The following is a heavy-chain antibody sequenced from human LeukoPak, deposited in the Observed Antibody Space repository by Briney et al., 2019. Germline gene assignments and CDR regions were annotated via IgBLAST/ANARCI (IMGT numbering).Heavy chain of an antibody. J-gene: IGHJ4*02. Sequence: ASVKVSCKASGYTFTGYYMHWVRQAPGQGLEWMGWINPNSGGTSYAQKFQGRVTMTRDTSISTAYMELSRLRSDDTAVYYCARAYYGVSLDFDYWGQGTLVTVSS. CDR1: GYTFTGYY. V-gene: IGHV1-2*02. CDR3: ARAYYGVSLDFDY. CDR2: INPNSGGT. D-gene: IGHD4-17*01.